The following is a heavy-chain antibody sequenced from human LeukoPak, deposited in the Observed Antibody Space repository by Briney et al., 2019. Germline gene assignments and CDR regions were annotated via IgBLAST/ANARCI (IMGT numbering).Heavy chain of an antibody. CDR3: VKYYDFWSGYPKGYYYYYMDV. D-gene: IGHD3-3*01. J-gene: IGHJ6*03. Sequence: GGSLRLSCAASGFTFSSYAMSWVRQAPGKGLEWVSAISGSGGSTYYADSVKGRFTISRDNSKNTLYLQMNSLRAEGTAVYYCVKYYDFWSGYPKGYYYYYMDVWGKGTTVTVSS. CDR1: GFTFSSYA. CDR2: ISGSGGST. V-gene: IGHV3-23*01.